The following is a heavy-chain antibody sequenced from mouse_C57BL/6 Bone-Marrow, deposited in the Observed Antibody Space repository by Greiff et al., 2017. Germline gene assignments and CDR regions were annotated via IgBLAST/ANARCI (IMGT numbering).Heavy chain of an antibody. CDR3: ARISGLRSAWFAY. V-gene: IGHV8-8*01. CDR2: IWWDDDK. CDR1: GFSLSTFGMG. Sequence: QVTLKVSGPGILQPSQTLSLTCSFSGFSLSTFGMGVGWIRQPSGKGLEWLAHIWWDDDKYYNPALKSRLTISKDTSKNQVFLKIVNVDTADTATYYCARISGLRSAWFAYGGQGTLVTVSA. D-gene: IGHD1-1*01. J-gene: IGHJ3*01.